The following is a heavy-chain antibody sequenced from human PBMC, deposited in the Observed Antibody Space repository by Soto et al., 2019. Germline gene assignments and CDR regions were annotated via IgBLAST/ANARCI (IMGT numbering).Heavy chain of an antibody. Sequence: GGSLRLSCAASGFTFSSYAMSWVRQAPGKGLEWVSAISGSGGSTYYADSVKGRFTISRDNSKNTLYLQMNSLRAEDTAVYYCAKHTIFGVVPSLFAYWAQGTLVTVSS. CDR3: AKHTIFGVVPSLFAY. D-gene: IGHD3-3*01. J-gene: IGHJ4*02. V-gene: IGHV3-23*01. CDR2: ISGSGGST. CDR1: GFTFSSYA.